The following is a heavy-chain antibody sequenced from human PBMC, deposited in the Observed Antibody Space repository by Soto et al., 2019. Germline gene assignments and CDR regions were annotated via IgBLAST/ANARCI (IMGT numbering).Heavy chain of an antibody. V-gene: IGHV1-69*13. J-gene: IGHJ4*02. CDR2: IIPIFGTA. D-gene: IGHD3-22*01. Sequence: SVKVSCNASGGTFSSDAISWVRQAPVQGLEWMGGIIPIFGTANYAQKFQGRVTITADESTSTAYMELSSLSSDDTAVYYCARAPSGIIVAPDFWGQGTLVTVSS. CDR1: GGTFSSDA. CDR3: ARAPSGIIVAPDF.